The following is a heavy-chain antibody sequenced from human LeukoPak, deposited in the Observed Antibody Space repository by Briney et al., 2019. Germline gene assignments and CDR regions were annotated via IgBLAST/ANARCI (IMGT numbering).Heavy chain of an antibody. D-gene: IGHD5-12*01. J-gene: IGHJ4*02. Sequence: GGSLRLSCAASGFAFSSSWMAWVRQAPGKGLEWVANMNPDGSTKNYVDSVRGRFTISRDNAKNLLYLQMNSLRGDDTAVYYCARDSGYSAFDYWGQGTLVTVSS. CDR3: ARDSGYSAFDY. V-gene: IGHV3-7*05. CDR2: MNPDGSTK. CDR1: GFAFSSSW.